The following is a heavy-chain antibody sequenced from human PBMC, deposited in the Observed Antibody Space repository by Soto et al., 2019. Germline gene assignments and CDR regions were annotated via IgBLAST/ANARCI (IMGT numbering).Heavy chain of an antibody. Sequence: QVQLQESGPGLVKPSETLSLTCTVSGGSISSYYLSWIRQPPGKGLEWIGYIYYSGSTNYNPSLKSRVTITGISSKNQFSLKLISVTAADPAVYYCARAGSDSSNIIDYYYYMDVWGKGTTVTVSS. CDR3: ARAGSDSSNIIDYYYYMDV. J-gene: IGHJ6*03. CDR1: GGSISSYY. D-gene: IGHD6-6*01. CDR2: IYYSGST. V-gene: IGHV4-59*08.